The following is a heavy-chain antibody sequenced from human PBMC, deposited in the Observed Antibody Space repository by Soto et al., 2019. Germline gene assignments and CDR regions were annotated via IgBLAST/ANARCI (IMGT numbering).Heavy chain of an antibody. CDR3: VRPLRDRNYCYGMAV. V-gene: IGHV1-69*01. D-gene: IGHD3-22*01. Sequence: QVQLVQSGAEMQQPGASVRVSCKASGGTFSRYAFSWVRQAPGQGLEWLGGTIPMFGTPNYGQKFQGRVAITADESTARVYMELSSRRSEDTAGYFFVRPLRDRNYCYGMAVWGQGTGVIVSS. CDR1: GGTFSRYA. J-gene: IGHJ6*02. CDR2: TIPMFGTP.